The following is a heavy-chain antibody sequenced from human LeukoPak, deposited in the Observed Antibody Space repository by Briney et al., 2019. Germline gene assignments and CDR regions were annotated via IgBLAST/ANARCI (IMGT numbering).Heavy chain of an antibody. CDR3: ARGYSSGYYDAFDI. V-gene: IGHV3-21*01. D-gene: IGHD3-22*01. Sequence: PGGSLRLSCAASGFTFSSYSMNWVRQAPGKGLEWVSSISSSSSYIYYGDSVKGRFTISRDNAKNSLYLQMNSLRAEDTAVYYCARGYSSGYYDAFDIWGQGTMVTVSS. J-gene: IGHJ3*02. CDR1: GFTFSSYS. CDR2: ISSSSSYI.